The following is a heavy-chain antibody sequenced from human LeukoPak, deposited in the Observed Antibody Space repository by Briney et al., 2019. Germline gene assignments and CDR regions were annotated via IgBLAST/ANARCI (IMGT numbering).Heavy chain of an antibody. CDR2: ISGSNSYI. J-gene: IGHJ4*02. CDR3: AKDAGPQQLVFFDS. Sequence: GGSLRLSCAASGFTFSSYTMHWIRQAPGKGLEWDSSISGSNSYIFYADSVKGRFTVSRDNAKDSLYLQMNSLRAEDTAVYYCAKDAGPQQLVFFDSWGQGTLVTVSS. D-gene: IGHD6-6*01. V-gene: IGHV3-21*01. CDR1: GFTFSSYT.